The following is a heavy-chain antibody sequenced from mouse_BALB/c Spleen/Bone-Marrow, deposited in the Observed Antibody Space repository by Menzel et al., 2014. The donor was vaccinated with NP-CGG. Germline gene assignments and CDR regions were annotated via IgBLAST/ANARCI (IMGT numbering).Heavy chain of an antibody. CDR1: GYAFTNYL. V-gene: IGHV1-54*03. J-gene: IGHJ2*01. Sequence: QVQLQQSGAKLVRPGTSAKVSCKASGYAFTNYLIEWFKQRPGQGLEWIGVINPGSGGTNFNEKFRGKATLTADKSSSTAYMQFNSLTSDDSAVYFCAREGYYGLDYWGRGTTLTVSS. CDR3: AREGYYGLDY. CDR2: INPGSGGT. D-gene: IGHD2-1*01.